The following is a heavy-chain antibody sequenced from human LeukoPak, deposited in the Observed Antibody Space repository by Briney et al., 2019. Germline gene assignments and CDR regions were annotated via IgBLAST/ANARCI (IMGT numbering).Heavy chain of an antibody. D-gene: IGHD3-22*01. CDR3: ATDRERDPSVYYLV. Sequence: PGGSLRLSCAASGFTFSDYAMSWVRQAPGQGLEWVSTISDDGSGTYYADSVKGRFTISRDNSKNTLFLQISSLRAEDSAVYYCATDRERDPSVYYLVGGQGTLVTVSS. CDR2: ISDDGSGT. CDR1: GFTFSDYA. J-gene: IGHJ4*02. V-gene: IGHV3-23*01.